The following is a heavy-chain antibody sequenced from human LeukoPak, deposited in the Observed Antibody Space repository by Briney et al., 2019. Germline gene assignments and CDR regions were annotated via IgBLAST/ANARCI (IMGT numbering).Heavy chain of an antibody. CDR3: ASGRQLGY. D-gene: IGHD6-13*01. CDR1: GFTFSNYW. CDR2: IKEDGSEK. Sequence: GGSLRPSCAASGFTFSNYWMSWVRQAPGKGLEWVANIKEDGSEKYYVDSVKGRFTISRDNARNSLYLQMNSLRVEDTAVYYCASGRQLGYWGQGTLVTVSS. V-gene: IGHV3-7*01. J-gene: IGHJ4*02.